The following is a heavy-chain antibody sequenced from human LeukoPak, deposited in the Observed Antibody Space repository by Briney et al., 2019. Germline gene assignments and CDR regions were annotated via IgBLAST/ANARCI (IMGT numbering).Heavy chain of an antibody. CDR1: GFIFSNYW. Sequence: PGRSLRLSCAASGFIFSNYWMDWVRQVPGKGLEWVANMKGDGSEIYYVDSVKGRFTISRDNAKNSLYLQMNNLRAEDTAIYYCARDLGWLLLDYWGQGTLVTVSS. V-gene: IGHV3-7*03. J-gene: IGHJ4*02. CDR3: ARDLGWLLLDY. D-gene: IGHD2-15*01. CDR2: MKGDGSEI.